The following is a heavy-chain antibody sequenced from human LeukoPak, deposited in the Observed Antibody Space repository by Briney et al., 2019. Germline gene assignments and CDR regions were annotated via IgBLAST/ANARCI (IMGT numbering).Heavy chain of an antibody. CDR1: GFTFDDYT. J-gene: IGHJ3*02. CDR3: AKFWDSSGYYGPGGNVFDI. D-gene: IGHD3-22*01. V-gene: IGHV3-43*01. Sequence: GGSLRLSCAASGFTFDDYTMYWVRQAPGKGLEWVSLITWDGGSTYYADSVKGRFTISRDNSKNSLYLQMHSLRTEDTALYYCAKFWDSSGYYGPGGNVFDIWGQGTMVTVSS. CDR2: ITWDGGST.